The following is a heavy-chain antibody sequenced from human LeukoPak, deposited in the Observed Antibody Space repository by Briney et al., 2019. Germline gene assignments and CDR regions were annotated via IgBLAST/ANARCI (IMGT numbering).Heavy chain of an antibody. Sequence: SGGSLRLSCTASGFTFSSYDMHWVRQDKGKGLEWVSAISTAGDPYYLGSVKGRFTISRENAKNSFYLQMNSLRGGDTAVYYCAGQARPGSAEGAFDIWGQGTMVTVSS. CDR3: AGQARPGSAEGAFDI. CDR1: GFTFSSYD. D-gene: IGHD2-2*01. J-gene: IGHJ3*02. CDR2: ISTAGDP. V-gene: IGHV3-13*05.